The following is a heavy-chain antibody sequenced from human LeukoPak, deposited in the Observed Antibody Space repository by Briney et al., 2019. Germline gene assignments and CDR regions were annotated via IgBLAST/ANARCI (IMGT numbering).Heavy chain of an antibody. CDR2: INHSGST. J-gene: IGHJ3*02. CDR3: ARELYSSGYHDTFDI. V-gene: IGHV4-34*01. D-gene: IGHD3-22*01. CDR1: GGSFSGYY. Sequence: SETLSLTCAVYGGSFSGYYWSWIRQPPGKGLEWIGEINHSGSTNYNPSLKSRVTISVDTSKNQFSLKLSSVTAADTAVYYCARELYSSGYHDTFDIWGQGTMVTVSS.